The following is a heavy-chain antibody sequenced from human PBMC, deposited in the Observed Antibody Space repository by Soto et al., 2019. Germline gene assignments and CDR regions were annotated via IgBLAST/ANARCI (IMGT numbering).Heavy chain of an antibody. Sequence: QVQLQQWGAGLLKPSETLSLTCAVYGGSFSGYYWSWIRQPPGKGLEWIGEINHSGSTNYNPSLRSRVTISVDTYNNQFSLKLSSVTAADTAVYYCARGSRLRYLDWLLGDAFDIWGQGTMVTVSS. CDR1: GGSFSGYY. J-gene: IGHJ3*02. CDR2: INHSGST. CDR3: ARGSRLRYLDWLLGDAFDI. D-gene: IGHD3-9*01. V-gene: IGHV4-34*01.